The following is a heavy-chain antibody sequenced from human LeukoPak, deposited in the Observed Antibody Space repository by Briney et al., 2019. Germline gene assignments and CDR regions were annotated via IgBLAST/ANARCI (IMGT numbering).Heavy chain of an antibody. Sequence: PGGSLRLSCAASGFTYGAYWMTWVRQAPGKGLEWVANIKQDGSEKYYVDSVKGRFTISRDNAKNALYLQMHSLRAEDTAVYYCARSGYYQDYWGQGTLVTVSS. D-gene: IGHD3-22*01. CDR1: GFTYGAYW. J-gene: IGHJ4*02. CDR2: IKQDGSEK. CDR3: ARSGYYQDY. V-gene: IGHV3-7*01.